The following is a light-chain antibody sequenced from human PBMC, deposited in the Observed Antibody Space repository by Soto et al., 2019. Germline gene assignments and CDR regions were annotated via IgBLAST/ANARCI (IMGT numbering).Light chain of an antibody. Sequence: DIQVTQSPSTLSASVGDRVTITCRASQNINKWLAWYQQKPGTVPKLLIYEASILQNVFPSRSSGNGSGTEFNLNIRSLQHDDFAIYYCQQYSSDSLYSFGQGTELEI. V-gene: IGKV1-5*03. CDR1: QNINKW. CDR2: EAS. CDR3: QQYSSDSLYS. J-gene: IGKJ2*03.